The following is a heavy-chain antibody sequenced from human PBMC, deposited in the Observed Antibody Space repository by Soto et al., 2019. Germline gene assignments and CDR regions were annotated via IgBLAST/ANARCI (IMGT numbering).Heavy chain of an antibody. Sequence: QVQLQESGPGLVKPSETLSLTCTVSGGSVSSGSYYWSWIRQPPGKGLEWIGYIYYSGSTNYNPSLKSRVTISVDTSKNQFSLKLSSVTAADTAVYYCATRYYYGSSGYYLEAFDIWGQGTMVIVSS. CDR3: ATRYYYGSSGYYLEAFDI. D-gene: IGHD3-22*01. J-gene: IGHJ3*02. V-gene: IGHV4-61*01. CDR2: IYYSGST. CDR1: GGSVSSGSYY.